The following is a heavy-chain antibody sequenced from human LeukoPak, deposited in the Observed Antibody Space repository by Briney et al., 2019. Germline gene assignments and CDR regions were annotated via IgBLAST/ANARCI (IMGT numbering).Heavy chain of an antibody. CDR1: GYTFTSYY. CDR3: ARDPSMVRGENTPYFDY. D-gene: IGHD3-10*01. CDR2: INPSGGST. J-gene: IGHJ4*02. Sequence: ASVKVSCKASGYTFTSYYMHWVRQAPGQGLEWMGIINPSGGSTSYAQKFQGRVTMTRDTSTSAVYMELSSLRSEDTAVYYCARDPSMVRGENTPYFDYWGQGTLVTVSS. V-gene: IGHV1-46*01.